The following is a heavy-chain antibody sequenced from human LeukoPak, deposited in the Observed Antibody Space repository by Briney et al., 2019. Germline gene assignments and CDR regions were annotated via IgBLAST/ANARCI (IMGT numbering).Heavy chain of an antibody. V-gene: IGHV3-74*01. D-gene: IGHD2-2*01. CDR3: VSFYETY. CDR1: GYYW. CDR2: INSDGSWT. Sequence: WGSLRLSCAASGYYWMHWVRQAPGKGLVWVSHINSDGSWTSYADSVKGRFTISKDNAKNTVYLQMNNLRAEDTAVYYCVSFYETYWGRGTLVTVSS. J-gene: IGHJ4*02.